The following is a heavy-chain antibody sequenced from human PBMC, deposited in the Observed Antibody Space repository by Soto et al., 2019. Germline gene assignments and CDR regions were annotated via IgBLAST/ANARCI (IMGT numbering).Heavy chain of an antibody. CDR3: ASGIAAAVSAYYYYYGMDF. V-gene: IGHV1-69*13. J-gene: IGHJ6*02. D-gene: IGHD6-13*01. CDR1: GGTFSIYS. Sequence: SVKVSCKASGGTFSIYSISWVRQAPGQGLEWMGGIIPIFGTANYAQKFQGRVTITADESTSTAYMELSSLRSEDTAVYYCASGIAAAVSAYYYYYGMDFWGQGTTVTVSS. CDR2: IIPIFGTA.